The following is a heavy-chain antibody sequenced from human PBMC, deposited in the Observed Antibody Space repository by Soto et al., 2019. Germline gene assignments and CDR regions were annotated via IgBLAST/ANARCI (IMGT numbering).Heavy chain of an antibody. J-gene: IGHJ6*03. CDR2: IYYSGGT. D-gene: IGHD2-15*01. CDR3: ARWGYCSGGSCYGLYMDV. V-gene: IGHV4-59*08. Sequence: SETLSLTCTVSGGSISSYYWSWIRQPPGKGLEWIGYIYYSGGTNYNPSLKSRVTISVDTSKNQFSLKLSSVTAADTAVYYCARWGYCSGGSCYGLYMDVWGKGTTVTVSS. CDR1: GGSISSYY.